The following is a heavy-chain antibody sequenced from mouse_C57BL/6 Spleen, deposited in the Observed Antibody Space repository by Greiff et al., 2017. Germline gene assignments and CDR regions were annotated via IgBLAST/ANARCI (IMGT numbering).Heavy chain of an antibody. Sequence: VMLVESGPELVKPGASVKISCKASGYSFTSYYIHWVKQRPGQGLEWIGWIYPGSGNTKYNEKFKGKATLTADTSSSTAYMQLSSLTSADSAVYYCANGNYALDWYFDVWGTGTTVTVSS. CDR2: IYPGSGNT. CDR1: GYSFTSYY. J-gene: IGHJ1*03. D-gene: IGHD2-1*01. V-gene: IGHV1-66*01. CDR3: ANGNYALDWYFDV.